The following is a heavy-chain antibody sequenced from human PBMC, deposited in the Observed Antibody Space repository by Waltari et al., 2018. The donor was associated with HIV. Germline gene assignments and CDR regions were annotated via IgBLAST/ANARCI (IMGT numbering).Heavy chain of an antibody. Sequence: QVQLVQSGAEVKKPGASVKVSCKASGYPFPSYGISWVRQAPGQGLEWMGWISAYNGNTNYAQKLQGRVTMTTDTSTSTAYMELRSLRSDDTAVYYCARDKTTYYYGSGVSYWGQGTLVTVSS. CDR3: ARDKTTYYYGSGVSY. CDR2: ISAYNGNT. CDR1: GYPFPSYG. V-gene: IGHV1-18*01. D-gene: IGHD3-10*01. J-gene: IGHJ4*02.